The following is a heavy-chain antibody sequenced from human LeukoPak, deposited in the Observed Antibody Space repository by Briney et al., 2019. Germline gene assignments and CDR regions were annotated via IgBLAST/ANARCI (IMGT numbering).Heavy chain of an antibody. CDR3: TRPRLTDYYGSGSYCYY. Sequence: PGGSLRLSCTASGFTFGDYAMSWVRQAPGKGLEWVGFIRSKAYGGTTEYAASVKGRLTISRDDSKSIAYLQMNSLKTEDTAVYYCTRPRLTDYYGSGSYCYYWGQGTLVTVSS. CDR2: IRSKAYGGTT. J-gene: IGHJ4*02. V-gene: IGHV3-49*04. D-gene: IGHD3-10*01. CDR1: GFTFGDYA.